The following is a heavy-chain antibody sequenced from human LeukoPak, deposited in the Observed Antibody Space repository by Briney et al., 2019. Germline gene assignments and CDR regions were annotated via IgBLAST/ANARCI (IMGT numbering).Heavy chain of an antibody. CDR2: VNHSGST. Sequence: SETLSLTCAVYGGSFSGYYWSWIRQPPGKGLEWIGEVNHSGSTNYNPSLKSRLTISVDTSKNQFSLKLRSVTAADTAVYYCARGIYDILTGYYDYYMDVWGKGTTVTVSS. CDR1: GGSFSGYY. CDR3: ARGIYDILTGYYDYYMDV. V-gene: IGHV4-34*01. J-gene: IGHJ6*03. D-gene: IGHD3-9*01.